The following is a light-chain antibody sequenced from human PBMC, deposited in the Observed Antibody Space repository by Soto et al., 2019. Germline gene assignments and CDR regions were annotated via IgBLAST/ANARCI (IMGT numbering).Light chain of an antibody. CDR1: QIIGTW. V-gene: IGKV1-5*01. CDR3: QQYYSSST. Sequence: DIQLTQSPSTLSASVGDRVTITCRASQIIGTWLAWYQQKPGKAPQLLISDVSTLGSGVPSRFSGSGSGKEFTLTISSLQPDDFASYHCQQYYSSSTFGQGTKVDI. CDR2: DVS. J-gene: IGKJ1*01.